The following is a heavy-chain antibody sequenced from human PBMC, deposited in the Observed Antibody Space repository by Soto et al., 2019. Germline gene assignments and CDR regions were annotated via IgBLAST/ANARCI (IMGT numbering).Heavy chain of an antibody. Sequence: QLQLQESGPGLVKPSETVSLTCSVPAAYIRATNFYWGWIRQPPGKGLEWIGSFNYNGDTYSNPSLETPLTMSVDTSKSQLSLILTSVTAADTAVYYCARGMSGIRLWFPHYFDYWGQGTLVTVSS. J-gene: IGHJ4*02. CDR3: ARGMSGIRLWFPHYFDY. D-gene: IGHD5-18*01. CDR2: FNYNGDT. V-gene: IGHV4-39*01. CDR1: AAYIRATNFY.